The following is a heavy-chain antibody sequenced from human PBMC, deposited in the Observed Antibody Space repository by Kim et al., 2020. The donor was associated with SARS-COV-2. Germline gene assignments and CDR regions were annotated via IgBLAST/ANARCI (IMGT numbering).Heavy chain of an antibody. CDR2: INPYNGHT. D-gene: IGHD6-13*01. CDR3: ARPGYSSSYYREYYGMDV. J-gene: IGHJ6*02. Sequence: SVKVSCKASGYTFKSYTINWVRQAPGQGPEWMGWINPYNGHTDYAQKVQGRVTMTTDASTSTAYMELRSLRSEDTAIYYCARPGYSSSYYREYYGMDVWGQGTTVIVS. CDR1: GYTFKSYT. V-gene: IGHV1-18*01.